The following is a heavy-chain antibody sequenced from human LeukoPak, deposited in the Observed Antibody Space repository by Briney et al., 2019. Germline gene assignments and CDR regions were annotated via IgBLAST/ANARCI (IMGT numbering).Heavy chain of an antibody. D-gene: IGHD2-21*02. Sequence: SETLSLTCAVYGGSFSGYYWSWIRQPPGKGLEWIGEINHSGSINYNPSLKSRVTISVDTSKNQFSLKLSSVTAADTAVYYCARGGGDGGCWGQGTLVTVSS. CDR2: INHSGSI. V-gene: IGHV4-34*01. CDR3: ARGGGDGGC. J-gene: IGHJ4*02. CDR1: GGSFSGYY.